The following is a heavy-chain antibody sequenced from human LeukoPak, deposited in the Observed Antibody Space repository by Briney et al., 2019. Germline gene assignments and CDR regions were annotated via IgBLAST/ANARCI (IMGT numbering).Heavy chain of an antibody. CDR3: ARLGYCSSTSCSGPSDY. CDR2: IISIFGTA. CDR1: GGTFSSYA. V-gene: IGHV1-69*13. D-gene: IGHD2-2*01. Sequence: ASVKVSCKASGGTFSSYAISWVRQAPGQGLEWMGGIISIFGTADYAQKFQGRVTITADESTSTAYMELSSLRSEDTAVYYCARLGYCSSTSCSGPSDYWGQGTLVTVSS. J-gene: IGHJ4*02.